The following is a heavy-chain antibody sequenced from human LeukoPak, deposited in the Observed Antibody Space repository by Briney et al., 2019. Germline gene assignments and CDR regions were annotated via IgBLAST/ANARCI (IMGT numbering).Heavy chain of an antibody. D-gene: IGHD5-12*01. CDR2: VYSSGDT. CDR3: ARDKVANDY. V-gene: IGHV4-4*07. CDR1: GAFISNHH. Sequence: PSETLSLTCSVSGAFISNHHWSWIRQPAGKGLEWIGRVYSSGDTTYNPSLKSRVTISVDKSKSQFSLRLTSVIAADTAVYYCARDKVANDYWGQGTLVTVAS. J-gene: IGHJ4*02.